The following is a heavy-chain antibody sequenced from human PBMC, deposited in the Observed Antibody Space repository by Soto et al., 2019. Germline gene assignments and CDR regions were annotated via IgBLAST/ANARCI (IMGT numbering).Heavy chain of an antibody. J-gene: IGHJ4*02. CDR2: ISGPGSTI. CDR3: AKMLTMVRGVTGIRDFDF. D-gene: IGHD3-10*01. V-gene: IGHV3-23*01. CDR1: GFSFSNYA. Sequence: EVQLLEAGGNLIQPGGSLRLSCAASGFSFSNYAMSWVRQAPGQGLEWLSAISGPGSTIYYADSVKGRFTISRDNSKNTRYLQMNSLTCEDTAVYYCAKMLTMVRGVTGIRDFDFWGQGTLVTVSS.